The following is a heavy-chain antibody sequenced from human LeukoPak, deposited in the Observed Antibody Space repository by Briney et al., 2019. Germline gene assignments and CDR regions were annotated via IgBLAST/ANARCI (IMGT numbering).Heavy chain of an antibody. CDR3: ARPRQLLRTTSPILY. Sequence: PGGSLRLSCAASGFTFSSYAMSWVRQAPGQGLEWVSAISGSDESTYYTDSVQGRFTISRDNSKNTLYLQMSSLRAEDTALYYCARPRQLLRTTSPILYWGQGTLVTVSS. J-gene: IGHJ4*02. CDR1: GFTFSSYA. CDR2: ISGSDEST. D-gene: IGHD2-15*01. V-gene: IGHV3-23*01.